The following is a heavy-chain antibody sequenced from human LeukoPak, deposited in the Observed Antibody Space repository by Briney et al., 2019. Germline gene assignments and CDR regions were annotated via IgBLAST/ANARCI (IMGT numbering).Heavy chain of an antibody. J-gene: IGHJ4*02. CDR2: INHSGST. D-gene: IGHD3-22*01. Sequence: SETLSLTCTVSGGSTRSSSYYWGWIRQPPGKGLEWIGEINHSGSTNYNPSLKSRVTISVDTSKNQFSLKLSSVTAADTAVYYCARGGPTYYYDSSGYYLSFWGQGTLVTVSS. V-gene: IGHV4-39*07. CDR1: GGSTRSSSYY. CDR3: ARGGPTYYYDSSGYYLSF.